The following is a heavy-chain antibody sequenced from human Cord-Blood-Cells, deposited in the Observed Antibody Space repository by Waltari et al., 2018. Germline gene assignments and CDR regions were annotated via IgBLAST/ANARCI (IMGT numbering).Heavy chain of an antibody. Sequence: LQLQESGPGLVKPSETLSLTCTVSGGSISSRSHSWGWLRQPPGKGLEWIGSIYYSGSTYYNPSLKSRVTISVDTSKNQFSLKLSSVTAADTAVYYCARSGGVSWGATWFDPWGQGTLVTVSS. CDR3: ARSGGVSWGATWFDP. CDR1: GGSISSRSHS. CDR2: IYYSGST. V-gene: IGHV4-39*07. D-gene: IGHD1-26*01. J-gene: IGHJ5*02.